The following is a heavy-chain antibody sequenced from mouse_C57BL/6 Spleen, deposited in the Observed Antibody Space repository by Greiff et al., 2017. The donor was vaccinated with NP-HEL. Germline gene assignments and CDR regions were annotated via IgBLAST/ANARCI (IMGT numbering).Heavy chain of an antibody. D-gene: IGHD2-2*01. CDR3: ARSGNGYAGYFDD. J-gene: IGHJ1*03. CDR2: IYPGDGDT. V-gene: IGHV1-82*01. Sequence: VQLQQSGPELVKPGASVKISCKASGYAFSSSWMNWVKQRPGKGLEWIGRIYPGDGDTNYNGKFKGKATLTADKSSSTAYMQLSSLTSEDSAVYVGARSGNGYAGYFDDWGTGTTVTVSS. CDR1: GYAFSSSW.